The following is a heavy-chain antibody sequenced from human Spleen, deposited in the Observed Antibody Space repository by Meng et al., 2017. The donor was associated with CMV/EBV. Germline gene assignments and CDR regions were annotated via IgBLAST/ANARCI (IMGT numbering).Heavy chain of an antibody. CDR3: ARGAGPYNSSSNYDY. V-gene: IGHV3-48*03. Sequence: GGSLRLSCAASRFTFSSYQMNWVRQAPGKGLEWVSYISTSGSTIYYADSVKGRFTISRDNAKNSLYLQMNSLRAEDTAVYYCARGAGPYNSSSNYDYWGQGTLVTVSS. J-gene: IGHJ4*02. CDR2: ISTSGSTI. CDR1: RFTFSSYQ. D-gene: IGHD6-6*01.